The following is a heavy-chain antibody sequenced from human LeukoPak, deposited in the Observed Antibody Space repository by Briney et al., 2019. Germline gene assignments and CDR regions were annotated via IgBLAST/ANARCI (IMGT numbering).Heavy chain of an antibody. Sequence: GASVKVSCKASGGTFSSYAISWVRQAPGQGLEXXXXXIPIFGTANYAQKFQGRVTITADESTSTAYMELSSLRSEDTAVYYCARHYGSGSYYPVDYWGQGTLVTVSS. J-gene: IGHJ4*02. D-gene: IGHD3-10*01. CDR2: XIPIFGTA. V-gene: IGHV1-69*13. CDR3: ARHYGSGSYYPVDY. CDR1: GGTFSSYA.